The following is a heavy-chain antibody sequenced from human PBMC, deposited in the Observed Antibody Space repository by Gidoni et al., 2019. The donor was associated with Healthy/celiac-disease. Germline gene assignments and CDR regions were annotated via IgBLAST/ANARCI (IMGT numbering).Heavy chain of an antibody. J-gene: IGHJ3*02. Sequence: QVQLQQWGAGLLKPSETLSLTCAVYGGSFSGYYWSWIRQPPGKGLAWIGEINHSGRTNYNPSLKSRVTISVDTSKNQFSLKLSSVTAADTAVYYCARGNYYDSSGYIDAFDIWGQGTMVTVSS. CDR3: ARGNYYDSSGYIDAFDI. D-gene: IGHD3-22*01. CDR1: GGSFSGYY. CDR2: INHSGRT. V-gene: IGHV4-34*01.